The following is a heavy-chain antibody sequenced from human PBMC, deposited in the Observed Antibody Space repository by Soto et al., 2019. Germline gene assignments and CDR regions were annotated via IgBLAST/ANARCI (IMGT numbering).Heavy chain of an antibody. D-gene: IGHD6-25*01. Sequence: GESLKISCKGSGYNFDTYWVTWVRQLPGKGLEWMGRIDPADSKTKYSPSLEGHITISVDKSIQTTYLHWSSLKASDTAMYYCARRIAAAGGYYYYAFDVWGQGTAVTVSS. CDR2: IDPADSKT. CDR1: GYNFDTYW. V-gene: IGHV5-10-1*01. J-gene: IGHJ6*02. CDR3: ARRIAAAGGYYYYAFDV.